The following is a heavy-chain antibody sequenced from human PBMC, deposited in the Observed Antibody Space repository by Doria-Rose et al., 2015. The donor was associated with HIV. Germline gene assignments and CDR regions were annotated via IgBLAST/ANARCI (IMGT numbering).Heavy chain of an antibody. CDR2: INPNTGSS. J-gene: IGHJ4*02. CDR3: ARSVAGRDFYFDY. Sequence: PGASVKVSCKSSGYIFITYYIHWVRQVPGHGLEWMAWINPNTGSSNFAQKFQGRVSMTRDTSISTAYMELSGLRFDDTAVYYCARSVAGRDFYFDYWGQGSLVTVSS. CDR1: GYIFITYY. V-gene: IGHV1-2*02.